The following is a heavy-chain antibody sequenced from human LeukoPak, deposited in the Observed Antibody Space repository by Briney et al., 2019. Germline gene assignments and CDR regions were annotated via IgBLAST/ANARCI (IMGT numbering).Heavy chain of an antibody. D-gene: IGHD3-10*01. CDR2: IYYSGST. CDR1: GGSFSGCY. J-gene: IGHJ4*02. V-gene: IGHV4-59*01. CDR3: AREHYYGSGIDY. Sequence: SETLSLTCAVYGGSFSGCYWNWIRQPPGKGLEWIGYIYYSGSTNYNPSLKSRVTISVDTSKNQFSLKLSSVTAADTAVYYCAREHYYGSGIDYWGQGTLVTVSS.